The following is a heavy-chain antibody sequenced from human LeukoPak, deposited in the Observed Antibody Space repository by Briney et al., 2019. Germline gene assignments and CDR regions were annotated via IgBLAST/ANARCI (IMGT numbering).Heavy chain of an antibody. D-gene: IGHD4-17*01. J-gene: IGHJ4*02. CDR3: ARDWRATVTEFDY. CDR2: ISSGSSYI. V-gene: IGHV3-21*06. CDR1: GFTFSSYS. Sequence: PGGSLRLSSAASGFTFSSYSMNWVRQAPGKGLEWVSSISSGSSYIYYADSVKGRFTISRDNVKNSLYLQMNSLRAEDTAVYYCARDWRATVTEFDYWGQGTLVTVSS.